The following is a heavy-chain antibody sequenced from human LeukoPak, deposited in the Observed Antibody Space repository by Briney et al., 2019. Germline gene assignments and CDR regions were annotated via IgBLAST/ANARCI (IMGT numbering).Heavy chain of an antibody. V-gene: IGHV3-23*01. D-gene: IGHD3-3*01. CDR1: GFTFSSYS. CDR3: AKGYDFWSGYKDY. CDR2: ISGSGGST. Sequence: GGSLRLSCAASGFTFSSYSMNWVRQAPGKGLEWVSAISGSGGSTYYADSVKGRFTISRDNSKNTLYLQMNSLRAEDTAVYYCAKGYDFWSGYKDYWGQGTLVTVSS. J-gene: IGHJ4*02.